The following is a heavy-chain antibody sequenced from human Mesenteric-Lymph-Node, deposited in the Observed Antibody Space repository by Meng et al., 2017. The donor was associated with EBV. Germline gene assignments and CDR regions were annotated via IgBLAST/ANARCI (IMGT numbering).Heavy chain of an antibody. CDR1: GDSVSSSSAA. CDR2: TYYRSKWYN. V-gene: IGHV6-1*01. CDR3: ARGTTSVFDL. Sequence: QVQLQQSGPGLVKPSQTLSLPCVISGDSVSSSSAAWTWIRQSPSRGLEWLGRTYYRSKWYNDYAVFVKSRITINPDTSKNQFSLQLNSVTPEDTAVYYCARGTTSVFDLCCRGTLCNVSS. J-gene: IGHJ2*01. D-gene: IGHD1-14*01.